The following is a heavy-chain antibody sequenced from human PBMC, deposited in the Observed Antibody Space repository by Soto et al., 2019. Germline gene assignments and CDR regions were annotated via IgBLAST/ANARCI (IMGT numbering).Heavy chain of an antibody. CDR3: ARETYCSSTSCYLDY. V-gene: IGHV3-21*01. J-gene: IGHJ4*02. CDR1: GFSVNTYT. Sequence: PGGFLRLSCAASGFSVNTYTLAGVRQAPGRGLEWVSSVSSSSIYIHYGDSVKGRFTISRDNAQNSVYLQMDSLRADDTAVYYCARETYCSSTSCYLDYWGRGTLVTVPS. CDR2: VSSSSIYI. D-gene: IGHD2-2*01.